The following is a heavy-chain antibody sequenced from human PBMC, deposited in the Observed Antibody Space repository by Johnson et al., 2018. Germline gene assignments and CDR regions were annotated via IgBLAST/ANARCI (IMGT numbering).Heavy chain of an antibody. J-gene: IGHJ1*01. CDR1: GFTFDRYV. CDR2: ITGSGGKT. Sequence: VQLVEAGGGLAQRGGSLRLSCAVSGFTFDRYVFSWVRQAPGKGLEWVFAITGSGGKTFYADFVKGRFTVSKDNSRKTVYLQLNSLRDEDTAVYYCARVTTDFYDSSGYGFQHWGQGTLVTVSS. D-gene: IGHD3-22*01. CDR3: ARVTTDFYDSSGYGFQH. V-gene: IGHV3-23*04.